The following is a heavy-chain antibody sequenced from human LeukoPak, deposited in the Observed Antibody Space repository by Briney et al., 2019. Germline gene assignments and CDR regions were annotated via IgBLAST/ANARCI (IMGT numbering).Heavy chain of an antibody. CDR2: INTNTGNP. CDR1: GYTFTSYA. CDR3: ARAGQWLVLSYYYYYYMDV. Sequence: VASVKVSCKASGYTFTSYAMNWVRQAPGQGLEWMGWINTNTGNPTYAQGFTGRFVFSLDTSVSTAYLQISSLKAEDTAVYYCARAGQWLVLSYYYYYYMDVWGKGTTVTVSS. V-gene: IGHV7-4-1*02. J-gene: IGHJ6*03. D-gene: IGHD6-19*01.